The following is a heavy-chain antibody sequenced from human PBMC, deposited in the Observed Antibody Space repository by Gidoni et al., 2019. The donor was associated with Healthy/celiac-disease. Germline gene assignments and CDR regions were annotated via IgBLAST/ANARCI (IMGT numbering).Heavy chain of an antibody. CDR1: GFTFSNAW. V-gene: IGHV3-15*01. CDR2: IKSKTDGGTT. J-gene: IGHJ3*02. Sequence: EVQLVESGGGLVKPGGSLRLSCAASGFTFSNAWMSWVRQAPGKGLEWVGRIKSKTDGGTTDYAAPVKGRFTSSRDDSKNTLYLQMNSLKTEDTAVYYCTVYGDFDAFDIWGQGTMVTVSS. D-gene: IGHD4-17*01. CDR3: TVYGDFDAFDI.